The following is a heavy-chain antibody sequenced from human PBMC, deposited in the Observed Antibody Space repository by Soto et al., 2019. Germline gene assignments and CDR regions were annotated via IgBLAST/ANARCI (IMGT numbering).Heavy chain of an antibody. J-gene: IGHJ5*02. V-gene: IGHV4-30-4*01. CDR2: IYYSGST. Sequence: SETLSLTCTVSGGSISSGDYYWSWIRQPPGKGLEWIGYIYYSGSTYYNPSLKSRVTISVDTSKNQFSLKLSSVTAADTAVYYCPSLSGGTFSRFDPGGQEPWATVSS. D-gene: IGHD3-10*01. CDR3: PSLSGGTFSRFDP. CDR1: GGSISSGDYY.